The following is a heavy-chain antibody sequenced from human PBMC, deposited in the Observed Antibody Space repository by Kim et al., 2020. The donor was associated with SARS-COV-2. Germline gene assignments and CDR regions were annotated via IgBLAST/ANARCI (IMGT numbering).Heavy chain of an antibody. CDR1: GFTFSAFA. D-gene: IGHD1-26*01. CDR3: AKSGGVGGITHLFFDY. V-gene: IGHV3-23*01. J-gene: IGHJ4*02. Sequence: GGSLRLSCAASGFTFSAFAMTWVRQAPGKGLEWVASLSGSGVSIHYADSVKGRFTISRDNSKQTLYLQVDSPRAEDTAVYYCAKSGGVGGITHLFFDYWGQGTLVTVSS. CDR2: LSGSGVSI.